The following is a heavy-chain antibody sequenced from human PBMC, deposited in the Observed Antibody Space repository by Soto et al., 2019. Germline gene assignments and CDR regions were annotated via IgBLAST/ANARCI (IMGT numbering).Heavy chain of an antibody. CDR1: GFTFSSYG. CDR2: IWYDGSNK. CDR3: ARAASYDSSGYYCSLDY. V-gene: IGHV3-33*01. D-gene: IGHD3-22*01. J-gene: IGHJ4*02. Sequence: PGGSLRLSCAASGFTFSSYGMHWVRQAPGKGLEWVAVIWYDGSNKYYADSVKGRFTISRDNSKNTLYLQMNSLRAEDTAVYYCARAASYDSSGYYCSLDYWGQGTLVTVSS.